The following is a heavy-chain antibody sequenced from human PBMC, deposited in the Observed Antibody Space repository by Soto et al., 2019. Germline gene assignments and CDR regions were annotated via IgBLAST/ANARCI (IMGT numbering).Heavy chain of an antibody. Sequence: QVQLVQSGAEVKKPGASVKVSCKASGYTFTSYGISWVRQAPGQGLEWMGWISAYNGNTNYAQKLQGRVTMTTDTSTSTAHMELRSLRSDDTAVYYGARFEGGSGTYGWFDPWGQGTLVTVSS. D-gene: IGHD3-10*01. CDR2: ISAYNGNT. CDR1: GYTFTSYG. J-gene: IGHJ5*02. CDR3: ARFEGGSGTYGWFDP. V-gene: IGHV1-18*01.